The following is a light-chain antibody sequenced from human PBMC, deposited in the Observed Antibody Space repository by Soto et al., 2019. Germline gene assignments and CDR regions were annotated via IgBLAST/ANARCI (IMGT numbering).Light chain of an antibody. CDR3: QQYNSYLFT. V-gene: IGKV1-5*01. J-gene: IGKJ3*01. CDR1: QSISSW. Sequence: IQMTQSPSTLSASVGDRVTITCRASQSISSWLAWYQQKPGKAPNLLIYDASTLESGVPSRFSGSGSGTEFTLTISSLQPDDFATYYCQQYNSYLFTFGPGTKVDIK. CDR2: DAS.